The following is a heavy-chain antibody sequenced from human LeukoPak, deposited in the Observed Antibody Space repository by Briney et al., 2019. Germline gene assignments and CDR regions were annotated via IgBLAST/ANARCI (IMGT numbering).Heavy chain of an antibody. CDR1: GGSISSRIYS. V-gene: IGHV4-39*07. CDR3: AKGYTNGVNQEVWLDP. D-gene: IGHD2-8*01. CDR2: MYYTGNT. J-gene: IGHJ5*02. Sequence: PSETLSLTCTVSGGSISSRIYSWGWIRQPPGKGLEWIGSMYYTGNTDYNPSLKSRLTMSVDTSKNQFSLKLSSVTAADTAVYFCAKGYTNGVNQEVWLDPWGQGTLVTVSS.